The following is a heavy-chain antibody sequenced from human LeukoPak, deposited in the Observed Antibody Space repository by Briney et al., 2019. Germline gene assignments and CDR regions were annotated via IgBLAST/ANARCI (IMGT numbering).Heavy chain of an antibody. V-gene: IGHV3-33*01. D-gene: IGHD6-19*01. CDR1: GFTFSSYG. J-gene: IGHJ6*02. CDR2: IWYDGSNK. CDR3: ARDRGTRLVYYYYGMDV. Sequence: PGRSLRLSCAASGFTFSSYGMHWVRQAPGKGLEWVAVIWYDGSNKYYADSVKGRFTISRDNSKNTLYLQMNSLRAEDTAVYYCARDRGTRLVYYYYGMDVWGQGTTVTVSS.